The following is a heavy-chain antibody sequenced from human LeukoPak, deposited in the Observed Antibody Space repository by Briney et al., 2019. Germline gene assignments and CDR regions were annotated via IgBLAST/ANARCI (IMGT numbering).Heavy chain of an antibody. D-gene: IGHD2-21*02. Sequence: GGSLRLSCAASGFTFDDYAMHWVRQAPGKGLEWVSGISWNSGSIGYADSVKGRFTISRDNAKNSLYLQMNSLRAEDTALYYCAKDMARTPAYCGGDCYPGEMDVWGQGTTVTVSS. V-gene: IGHV3-9*01. CDR1: GFTFDDYA. CDR2: ISWNSGSI. CDR3: AKDMARTPAYCGGDCYPGEMDV. J-gene: IGHJ6*02.